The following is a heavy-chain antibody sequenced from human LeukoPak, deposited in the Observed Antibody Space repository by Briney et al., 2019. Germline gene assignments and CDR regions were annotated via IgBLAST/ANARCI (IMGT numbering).Heavy chain of an antibody. J-gene: IGHJ5*02. CDR3: ARFIKNWFDP. Sequence: GASVKVSCKASGGTFSSYAISWVRQAPGQGLEWMGWINPNSGGTNYAQKFQGRVTMTRDTSISTAYMELSRLRSDDTAVYYCARFIKNWFDPWGQGTLVTVSS. CDR1: GGTFSSYA. V-gene: IGHV1-2*02. CDR2: INPNSGGT.